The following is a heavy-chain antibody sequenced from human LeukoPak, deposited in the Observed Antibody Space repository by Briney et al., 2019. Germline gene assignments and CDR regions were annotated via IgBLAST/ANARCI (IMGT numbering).Heavy chain of an antibody. Sequence: GGSLRLSCGASGFTFSDHGMHWVRQAPGKGLEWVAFIRHDGNKKYLPDSMKGRFSVSRDNSNNTLYLQMNSLRAEDTAVYYCARLYSSGWYVWSLDYWGQGTLVTVSS. V-gene: IGHV3-30*02. D-gene: IGHD6-19*01. CDR1: GFTFSDHG. J-gene: IGHJ4*02. CDR2: IRHDGNKK. CDR3: ARLYSSGWYVWSLDY.